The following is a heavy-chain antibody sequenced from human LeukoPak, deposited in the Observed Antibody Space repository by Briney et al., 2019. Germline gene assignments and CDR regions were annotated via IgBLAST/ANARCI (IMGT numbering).Heavy chain of an antibody. J-gene: IGHJ6*03. CDR1: GGSISSYY. Sequence: SETLSLTCTVSGGSISSYYWSWIRQPARKGLEWIGRIYTSGSTNYNPSLKSRVTMSVDTSKNQFSLKLSSVTAADTAVYYCARGPRYCSSTSCPEGYYYYMDVWGKGTTVTVSS. CDR3: ARGPRYCSSTSCPEGYYYYMDV. D-gene: IGHD2-2*01. CDR2: IYTSGST. V-gene: IGHV4-4*07.